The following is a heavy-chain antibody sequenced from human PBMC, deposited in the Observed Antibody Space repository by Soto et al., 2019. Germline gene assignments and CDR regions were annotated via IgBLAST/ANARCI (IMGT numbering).Heavy chain of an antibody. J-gene: IGHJ6*02. V-gene: IGHV1-69*13. D-gene: IGHD3-16*01. Sequence: ASVKVSCKASGGTFSSYAISWVRQAPGQGLEWMGGIIPIFGTANYAQKFQGRVTITADESTSTAYMELSSPRSEDTAVYYCARDLGDCGGDLDYYYYGMDVWGQGTTVTVSS. CDR2: IIPIFGTA. CDR1: GGTFSSYA. CDR3: ARDLGDCGGDLDYYYYGMDV.